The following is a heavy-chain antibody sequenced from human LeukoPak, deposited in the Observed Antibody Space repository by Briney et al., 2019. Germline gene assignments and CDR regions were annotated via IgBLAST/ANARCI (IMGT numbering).Heavy chain of an antibody. D-gene: IGHD6-6*01. V-gene: IGHV1-46*01. J-gene: IGHJ4*02. CDR3: AGDGPRIAALGEDFDY. CDR1: GYTFTSYY. Sequence: GASVKVSCKASGYTFTSYYMHWVRQAPGQGLEWMGILNPSGGSTSYAQKFQGRVTMTRDTSTSTVYMELSSLRSEDTAVYYCAGDGPRIAALGEDFDYWGQGTLVTVSS. CDR2: LNPSGGST.